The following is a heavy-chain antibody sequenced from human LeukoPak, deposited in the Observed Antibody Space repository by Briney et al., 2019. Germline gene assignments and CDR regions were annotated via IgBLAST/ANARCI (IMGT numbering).Heavy chain of an antibody. V-gene: IGHV3-9*01. CDR2: ISWNSGSI. Sequence: GRSLRLSCAASGFTFDDYAMHWVRHATGKGLEWVSGISWNSGSIGYADSVKGRFTISRDNAKNSLYLQMNSLRAEDTALYYCAKDDAFDIWGQGTMVTVSS. CDR1: GFTFDDYA. J-gene: IGHJ3*02. CDR3: AKDDAFDI.